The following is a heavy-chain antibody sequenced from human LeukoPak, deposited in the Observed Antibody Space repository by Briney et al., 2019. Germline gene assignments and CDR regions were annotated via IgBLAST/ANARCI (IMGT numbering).Heavy chain of an antibody. D-gene: IGHD4-17*01. J-gene: IGHJ3*02. CDR1: GFTFSSYA. V-gene: IGHV3-23*01. CDR2: ISGSAGST. Sequence: GGSLRLSCAASGFTFSSYAMTWVRQAPGKGLEWVSAISGSAGSTYYADSVRGRFTISRDNSKNTLYLQMNSLRAEDTAVYYCAKPGDQDAFDIWGQGTMVTVSS. CDR3: AKPGDQDAFDI.